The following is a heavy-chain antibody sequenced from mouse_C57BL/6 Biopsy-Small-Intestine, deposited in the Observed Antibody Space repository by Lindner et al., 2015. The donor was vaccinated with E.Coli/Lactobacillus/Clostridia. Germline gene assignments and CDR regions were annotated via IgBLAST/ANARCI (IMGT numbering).Heavy chain of an antibody. V-gene: IGHV1-20*01. D-gene: IGHD6-1*01. CDR1: GYAFTSYG. CDR3: ARVFCSGGSCSSPLGD. Sequence: SVKVSCKTSGYAFTSYGFTWVRQAPGQGLEWVGWINTYNGETRYAQKFQGRVSLTTDTSTTTGHMELRGLTLDDTAVFYCARVFCSGGSCSSPLGDWGQGTLVAVSS. CDR2: INTYNGET. J-gene: IGHJ3*01.